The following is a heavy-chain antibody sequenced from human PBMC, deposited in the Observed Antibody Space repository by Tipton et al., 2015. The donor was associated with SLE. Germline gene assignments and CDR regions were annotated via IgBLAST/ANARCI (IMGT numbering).Heavy chain of an antibody. D-gene: IGHD6-13*01. CDR1: GGSISSSYY. V-gene: IGHV4-59*08. CDR2: IYYSGST. Sequence: TLSLTCAVSGGSISSSYYWSWIRQPPGKGLEWIGYIYYSGSTNYNPSLKSRVTISVDTSKNQFSLKLSSVTAADTAVYYCARQPIAAAGTSNYFDYWGQGTLVTVSS. J-gene: IGHJ4*02. CDR3: ARQPIAAAGTSNYFDY.